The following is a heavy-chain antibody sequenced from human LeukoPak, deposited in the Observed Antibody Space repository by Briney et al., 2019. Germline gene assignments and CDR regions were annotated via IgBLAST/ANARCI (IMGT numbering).Heavy chain of an antibody. Sequence: PSETLSLTCTVSGDSISSSSYYWGWIRQPPGKGLEWIGSIYYSGSTYYNPSLKSRVTISVDTSKNQFSLKLSSVTAADTAVYYCARHLTDYYDSSGYYPDAFQHWGQGTLVTVSS. CDR2: IYYSGST. J-gene: IGHJ1*01. CDR3: ARHLTDYYDSSGYYPDAFQH. V-gene: IGHV4-39*01. D-gene: IGHD3-22*01. CDR1: GDSISSSSYY.